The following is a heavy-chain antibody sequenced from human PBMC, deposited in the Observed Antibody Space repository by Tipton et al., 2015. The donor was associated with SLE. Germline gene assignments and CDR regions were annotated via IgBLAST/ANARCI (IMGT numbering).Heavy chain of an antibody. CDR3: ASSAVGYRNFDS. J-gene: IGHJ4*02. CDR1: RYSITSAYY. Sequence: TLSLTCAVSRYSITSAYYWGWIRQPPGKGLEGLGIVHHGGTTYYNPSLKSRVTIAVDTSKNQFSLDLTSVTGADTAVYFCASSAVGYRNFDSWGQGILVTVSS. D-gene: IGHD5-12*01. V-gene: IGHV4-38-2*01. CDR2: VHHGGTT.